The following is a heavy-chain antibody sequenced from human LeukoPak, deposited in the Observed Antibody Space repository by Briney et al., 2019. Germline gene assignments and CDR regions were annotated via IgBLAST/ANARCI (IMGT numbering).Heavy chain of an antibody. J-gene: IGHJ4*02. CDR1: GRTFSSYS. CDR2: IIPIFGTA. V-gene: IGHV1-69*01. D-gene: IGHD6-13*01. Sequence: SVKVSCKASGRTFSSYSISWVRQAPGQGLEWMGGIIPIFGTANYAQKFQGRVTITADESTSTAYMELSSLRSEDTAVYYCARAEHSSSWFDYWGQGTLVTVSS. CDR3: ARAEHSSSWFDY.